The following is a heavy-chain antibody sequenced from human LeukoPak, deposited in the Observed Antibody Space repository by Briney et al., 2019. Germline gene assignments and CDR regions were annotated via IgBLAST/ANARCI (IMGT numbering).Heavy chain of an antibody. CDR3: VRDRGWFQFDY. V-gene: IGHV3-7*04. J-gene: IGHJ4*02. CDR1: GFTFSDSW. Sequence: GGSLRLSCAGSGFTFSDSWMTWVRQAPGKGLEWVGDIKEDGSAKDYVDSVKGRFTISRDNAKNSLYLQMSSLRAEDTAVYYCVRDRGWFQFDYWGQGTLVTVSS. CDR2: IKEDGSAK. D-gene: IGHD3-10*01.